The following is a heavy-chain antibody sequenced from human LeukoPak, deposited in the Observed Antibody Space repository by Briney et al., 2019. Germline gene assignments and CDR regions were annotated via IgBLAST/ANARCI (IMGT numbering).Heavy chain of an antibody. CDR2: IRSKANSYAT. CDR1: GFTFSGSA. V-gene: IGHV3-73*01. J-gene: IGHJ3*02. Sequence: GGSLRLSCAASGFTFSGSALHWVRQASGKGLEWVGRIRSKANSYATAYAASVKGRFTISRDDSKNTAYLQMNSLKTEDTAVYYCTRLVDTAIGYQAAFDIWGQGTMVTVSS. D-gene: IGHD5-18*01. CDR3: TRLVDTAIGYQAAFDI.